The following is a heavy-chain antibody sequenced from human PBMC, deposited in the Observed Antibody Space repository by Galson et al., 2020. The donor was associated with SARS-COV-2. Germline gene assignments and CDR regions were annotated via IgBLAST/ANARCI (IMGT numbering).Heavy chain of an antibody. CDR2: IYNSGST. V-gene: IGHV4-59*13. CDR1: GGSISSYY. J-gene: IGHJ2*01. CDR3: ARRIGMRYFDWLPSGGYFEL. Sequence: SQTLSLTCTVSGGSISSYYWSWNRQPPGKGLEWIGYIYNSGSTNYNPPLKSRVTISVDTSKNQFSLKLSSVTAADTAVYYCARRIGMRYFDWLPSGGYFELWGRGTLVTFSS. D-gene: IGHD3-9*01.